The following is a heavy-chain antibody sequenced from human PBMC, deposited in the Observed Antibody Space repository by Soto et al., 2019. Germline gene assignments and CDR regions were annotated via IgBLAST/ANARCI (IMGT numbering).Heavy chain of an antibody. CDR2: ISDNGGNT. D-gene: IGHD1-1*01. CDR3: AKLYWNPRYFDY. Sequence: PGGSLRLSCVASGFTFSTVAMTWVRQAPGKGLEWVSSISDNGGNTDYADSVRGRFTLSRDNSKNTLYLQMNHLKAVDTAVYYCAKLYWNPRYFDYWGQGARVTVSS. V-gene: IGHV3-23*01. J-gene: IGHJ4*02. CDR1: GFTFSTVA.